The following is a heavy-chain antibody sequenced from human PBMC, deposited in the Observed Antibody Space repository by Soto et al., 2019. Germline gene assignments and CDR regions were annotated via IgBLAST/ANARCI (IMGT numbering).Heavy chain of an antibody. V-gene: IGHV4-30-4*01. CDR1: GGSISSGDYY. CDR3: AKVHDSSGYYYNLDY. D-gene: IGHD3-22*01. Sequence: SETLSLTCTVSGGSISSGDYYWSWIRQPPGKGLEWIGYIYYSGSTYYNPSLKSRVTISVDTSKNQFSLKLSSVTAADTAVYYCAKVHDSSGYYYNLDYWGQGTLVTVSS. CDR2: IYYSGST. J-gene: IGHJ4*02.